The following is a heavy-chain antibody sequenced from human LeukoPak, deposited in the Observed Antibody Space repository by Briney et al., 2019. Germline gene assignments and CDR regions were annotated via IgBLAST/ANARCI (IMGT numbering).Heavy chain of an antibody. J-gene: IGHJ6*02. V-gene: IGHV1-2*04. D-gene: IGHD2-15*01. CDR1: GYTFTGYY. CDR2: INPNSGGT. CDR3: ARDILGRSNGGSNYFGMDV. Sequence: ASVKVSCKASGYTFTGYYMHWVRQAPGQGLEWMGWINPNSGGTHYAQKFQDWVSMTRDTSINTAYMELSSLGSDDTAVYYCARDILGRSNGGSNYFGMDVWGQGTTVTVSS.